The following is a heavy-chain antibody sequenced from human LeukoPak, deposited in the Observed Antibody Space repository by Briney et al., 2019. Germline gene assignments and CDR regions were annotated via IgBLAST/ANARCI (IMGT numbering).Heavy chain of an antibody. J-gene: IGHJ3*02. D-gene: IGHD3-22*01. CDR2: IIPIFGTA. Sequence: SVKVSCKASGGTFSSYAISWVRQAPGQGLEWMGGIIPIFGTANYAQKFQGRVTITADESTSTAYMELSSLRSEDTAVYYCKKGNYDSKGGAFDIWGQGTMVTVSS. CDR1: GGTFSSYA. CDR3: KKGNYDSKGGAFDI. V-gene: IGHV1-69*13.